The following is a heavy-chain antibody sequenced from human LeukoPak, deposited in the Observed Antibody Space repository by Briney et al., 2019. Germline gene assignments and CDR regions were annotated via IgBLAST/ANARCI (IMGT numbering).Heavy chain of an antibody. CDR3: ARDRHGDTGDWSFDL. D-gene: IGHD4-17*01. J-gene: IGHJ2*01. V-gene: IGHV3-7*01. CDR1: GFTVSSNY. CDR2: INQDGSEK. Sequence: PGGSLRLSCAASGFTVSSNYMSWVRQAPGKGLEWVANINQDGSEKYYVDSVKGRFTISRDNGRSSLFLQMNSLRVEDTAVYYCARDRHGDTGDWSFDLWGRGTLVTVSS.